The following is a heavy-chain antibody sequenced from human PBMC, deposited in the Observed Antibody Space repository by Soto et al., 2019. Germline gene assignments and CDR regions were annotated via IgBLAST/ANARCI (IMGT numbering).Heavy chain of an antibody. J-gene: IGHJ6*03. CDR1: EFRFSSYA. V-gene: IGHV3-30*18. Sequence: QVQLVESGGGVVQPGRSLRLSCEASEFRFSSYAMHWVRQAPVKGIEWVAVISHDGNVNYYSESVKGRFTMSRDNSKDTLYLQMDSLRPEDTAVYICAKDAYWESHFYYFMDLWGKGTPVSVSS. CDR3: AKDAYWESHFYYFMDL. CDR2: ISHDGNVN. D-gene: IGHD2-8*02.